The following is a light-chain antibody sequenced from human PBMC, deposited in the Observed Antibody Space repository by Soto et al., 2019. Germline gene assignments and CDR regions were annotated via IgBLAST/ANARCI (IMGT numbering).Light chain of an antibody. CDR1: SSNIGADFG. J-gene: IGLJ3*02. CDR2: VNT. CDR3: QSYDRSLSGWV. V-gene: IGLV1-40*01. Sequence: QSVLTQPPSVSGAPGQTITISCTGSSSNIGADFGVHWYQQLPGAAPKLVIFVNTNRPSGVPDRFSGSKSGTSASLAITGLQAADEADYYCQSYDRSLSGWVFGTGTKVTVL.